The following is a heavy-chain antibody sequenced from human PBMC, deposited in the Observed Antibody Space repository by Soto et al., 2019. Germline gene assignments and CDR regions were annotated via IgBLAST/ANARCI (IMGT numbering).Heavy chain of an antibody. CDR1: GYTFTSYG. CDR2: ISAYNGNT. J-gene: IGHJ3*02. D-gene: IGHD3-22*01. Sequence: QVQLVQSGAEVKKPGASVKVSCKASGYTFTSYGISWVRQAPGQGLEWMGWISAYNGNTNYAQKLQGRVTMTTDTSTSTAYMELRSLRSDDTAVYYCASSVNYDSSGYYYFHAFDIWGQGTMVTVSS. V-gene: IGHV1-18*01. CDR3: ASSVNYDSSGYYYFHAFDI.